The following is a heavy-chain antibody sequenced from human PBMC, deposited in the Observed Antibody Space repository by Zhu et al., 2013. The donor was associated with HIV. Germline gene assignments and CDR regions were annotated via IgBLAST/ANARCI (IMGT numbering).Heavy chain of an antibody. D-gene: IGHD3-10*01. CDR3: ARDGEEYNMDNWFDF. J-gene: IGHJ5*01. V-gene: IGHV1-69*01. Sequence: QVRLVQSGAEVKKPGSSVKVSCKASGSSFRTYGLNWVRQAPGQGLQWMGGIIPIFGTTHYAQPFEDRVTITADEFRTTVYMKLSSLRSDDTAVYYCARDGEEYNMDNWFDFWGQGTLVTVSS. CDR2: IIPIFGTT. CDR1: GSSFRTYG.